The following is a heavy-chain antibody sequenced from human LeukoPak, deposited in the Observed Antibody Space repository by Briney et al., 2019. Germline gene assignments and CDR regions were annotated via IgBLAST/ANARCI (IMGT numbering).Heavy chain of an antibody. CDR2: ISGNGVST. J-gene: IGHJ4*02. V-gene: IGHV3-23*01. D-gene: IGHD6-13*01. CDR3: AKPQYDSSWYYFDY. CDR1: GFTFSSHE. Sequence: PGGSLRLSCAASGFTFSSHEMNWVRQAPGKGLEWVSTISGNGVSTYYANSVKGRFTISRDNSKNTLWLQMNSLRAEDTALYYCAKPQYDSSWYYFDYWGQGTLVTVSS.